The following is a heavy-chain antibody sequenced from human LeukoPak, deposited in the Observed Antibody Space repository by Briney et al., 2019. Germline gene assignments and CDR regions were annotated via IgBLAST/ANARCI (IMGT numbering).Heavy chain of an antibody. J-gene: IGHJ4*02. CDR3: AKDNSPYYYDSSGYYPQPRFDY. Sequence: PGGSLRLSCAASGFTFSSYAMSWVRQAPGEGLEWVSAISGSGGSTYYADSVKGRFTISRDNSKNTLYLQMNSLRAEDTAVYYCAKDNSPYYYDSSGYYPQPRFDYWGQGTLVTVSS. CDR2: ISGSGGST. CDR1: GFTFSSYA. V-gene: IGHV3-23*01. D-gene: IGHD3-22*01.